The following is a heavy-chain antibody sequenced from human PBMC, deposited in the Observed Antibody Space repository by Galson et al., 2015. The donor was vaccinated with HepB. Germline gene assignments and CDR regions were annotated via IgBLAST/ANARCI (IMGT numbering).Heavy chain of an antibody. D-gene: IGHD3-10*01. V-gene: IGHV3-30-3*01. CDR2: ISYDGSNK. CDR3: ARGLSITMVRGVRGYNWFDP. J-gene: IGHJ5*02. Sequence: SCKVSGYTLTELPMHWVRQAPGKGLEWVAVISYDGSNKYYADSVKGRFTISRDNSKNTLYLQMNSLRAEDTAVYYCARGLSITMVRGVRGYNWFDPWGQGTLVTVSS. CDR1: GYTLTELP.